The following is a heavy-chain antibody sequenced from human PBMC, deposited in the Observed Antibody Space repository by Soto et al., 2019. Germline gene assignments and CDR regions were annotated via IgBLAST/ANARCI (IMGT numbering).Heavy chain of an antibody. D-gene: IGHD3-3*01. CDR3: ARRADYDFWSGYKGPNYYHGMDV. V-gene: IGHV5-51*01. Sequence: EEQLVQSGAEVKKPGESLKISCKGSGYSFTSYWIGWVRQMPGKGLEWMGIIYPGDSESRYNPSFEGQVTMSVDKSISTAYLQWSSLKASDTAMYYCARRADYDFWSGYKGPNYYHGMDVWGQGTSVIVSS. CDR1: GYSFTSYW. J-gene: IGHJ6*02. CDR2: IYPGDSES.